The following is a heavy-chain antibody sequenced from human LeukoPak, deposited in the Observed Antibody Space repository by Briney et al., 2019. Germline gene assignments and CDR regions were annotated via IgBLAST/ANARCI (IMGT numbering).Heavy chain of an antibody. CDR1: GGSIRNYL. D-gene: IGHD6-13*01. Sequence: SETLSLTCSVSGGSIRNYLWSWIRQPAGKGLEWIGRIYTSGSIDYKPSLRSRVTISVDTSKNQLSLKLSSVTAADTAVYYCARGDRYSSSWPFDFWGQGTLVTVSS. CDR2: IYTSGSI. CDR3: ARGDRYSSSWPFDF. J-gene: IGHJ4*02. V-gene: IGHV4-4*07.